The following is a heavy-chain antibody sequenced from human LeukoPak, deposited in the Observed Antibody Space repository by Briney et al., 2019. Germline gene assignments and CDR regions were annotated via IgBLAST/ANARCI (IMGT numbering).Heavy chain of an antibody. Sequence: ASVKVSCKASGYTFTGYYMHWVRQAPGQGLEWMGRINPNNGGTNYAQKLQGRVTMTTDTSTSTAYMELRSLRSDDTAVYYCASNNWNDPGYYYYGMDVWGQGTTVTVSS. D-gene: IGHD1-1*01. CDR1: GYTFTGYY. CDR2: INPNNGGT. J-gene: IGHJ6*02. V-gene: IGHV1-2*06. CDR3: ASNNWNDPGYYYYGMDV.